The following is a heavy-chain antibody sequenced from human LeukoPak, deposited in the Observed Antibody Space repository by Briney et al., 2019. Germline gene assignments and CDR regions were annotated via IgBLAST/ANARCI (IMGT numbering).Heavy chain of an antibody. V-gene: IGHV1-2*02. CDR3: ARVAHNYDLLTGYYPYLDYFDF. D-gene: IGHD3-9*01. Sequence: GASVKVSCKTSGYTFTGYYIHWVRQAPGQGLEWMGWINPNSGDTDYAQKFQGRVTMTRDTSISTGYMELSRLRSDDTAVFYCARVAHNYDLLTGYYPYLDYFDFWGQGTLVTVSS. J-gene: IGHJ4*02. CDR2: INPNSGDT. CDR1: GYTFTGYY.